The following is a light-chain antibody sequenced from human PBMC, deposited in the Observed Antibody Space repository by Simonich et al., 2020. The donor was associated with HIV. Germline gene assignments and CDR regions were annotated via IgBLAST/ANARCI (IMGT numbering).Light chain of an antibody. V-gene: IGKV3D-20*01. J-gene: IGKJ3*01. CDR3: QQYGSSPLFT. Sequence: EIVLKRSPATLSLSPGERATLSCRASQSVVSHLAWYKQKPGQAPRLLIYDASNRATGIPDRFSGSGSGTDFTLTISRLEPEDFAVYYCQQYGSSPLFTSGPGTKVDIK. CDR2: DAS. CDR1: QSVVSH.